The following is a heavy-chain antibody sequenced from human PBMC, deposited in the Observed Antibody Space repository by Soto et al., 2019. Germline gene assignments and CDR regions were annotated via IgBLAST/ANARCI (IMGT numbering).Heavy chain of an antibody. CDR1: GYSFTSYW. Sequence: GESLKISCKGSGYSFTSYWISWVRQMPGKDLEWMGRIDPSDSYTNYSPSFQGHVTISADKSISTAYLQWSSLKASDTAMYYCARHEADGYSYGYYYYCGMDFWGQGXTVTVSS. CDR2: IDPSDSYT. V-gene: IGHV5-10-1*01. J-gene: IGHJ6*02. CDR3: ARHEADGYSYGYYYYCGMDF. D-gene: IGHD5-18*01.